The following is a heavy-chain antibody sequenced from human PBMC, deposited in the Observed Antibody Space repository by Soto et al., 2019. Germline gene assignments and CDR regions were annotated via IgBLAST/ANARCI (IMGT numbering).Heavy chain of an antibody. D-gene: IGHD3-10*01. J-gene: IGHJ5*02. Sequence: QVQLQESGPGLVRPSQTLSLTCTVSGASIIRLDYYWTWIRQPPGKGLEWIGHIYHTGATYYNPSLDRRVVRSVDTSTIQLSLKLSSVTAADTAVFYCARGAVVSLVRGVMGGNWFDPWGQGTLGPFSS. V-gene: IGHV4-30-4*01. CDR3: ARGAVVSLVRGVMGGNWFDP. CDR1: GASIIRLDYY. CDR2: IYHTGAT.